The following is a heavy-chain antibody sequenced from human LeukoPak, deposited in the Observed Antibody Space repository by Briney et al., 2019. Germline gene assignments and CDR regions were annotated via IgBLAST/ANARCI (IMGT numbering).Heavy chain of an antibody. J-gene: IGHJ4*02. Sequence: GGSLRLSCAASGFTVSSNYMNWVRQAPGKGLEWVSVFYKTDFTEHADSVQGRFSISRDNSKNTLYLQMNSLRAEDTAVYYCARGITGYSGYDYWGQGTLVTVSS. CDR2: FYKTDFT. CDR1: GFTVSSNY. CDR3: ARGITGYSGYDY. D-gene: IGHD5-12*01. V-gene: IGHV3-66*01.